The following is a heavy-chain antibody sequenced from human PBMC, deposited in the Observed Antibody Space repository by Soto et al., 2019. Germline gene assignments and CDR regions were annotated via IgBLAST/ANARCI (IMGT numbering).Heavy chain of an antibody. CDR2: IDPSDSQT. CDR3: ARKIYDSDTGNNFKYYFDS. V-gene: IGHV5-10-1*01. CDR1: GCSFSCYW. D-gene: IGHD3-22*01. J-gene: IGHJ4*02. Sequence: PGESLKISCKVSGCSFSCYWITWVRQKPGKGLEWMGRIDPSDSQTYYSPSFRGHVTISATKSITTVFLQWSSLRASDTAMYYCARKIYDSDTGNNFKYYFDSWGQGTPVTVSS.